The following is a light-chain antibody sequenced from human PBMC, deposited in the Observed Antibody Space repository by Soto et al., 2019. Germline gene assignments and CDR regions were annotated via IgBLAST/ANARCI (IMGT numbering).Light chain of an antibody. J-gene: IGKJ1*01. V-gene: IGKV3-20*01. CDR1: QSVSSSY. Sequence: EIVLTQSPGTLSLSPGERATLSCRASQSVSSSYLAWYQQKPGQAPRLLIYGASSRATGIPDRFSGSGSGTDFTLTISXXXXXXXXXXYCQQYGSSRTFGQGTKV. CDR3: QQYGSSRT. CDR2: GAS.